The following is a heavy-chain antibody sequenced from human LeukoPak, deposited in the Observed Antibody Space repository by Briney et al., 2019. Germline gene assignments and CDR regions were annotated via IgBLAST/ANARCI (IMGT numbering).Heavy chain of an antibody. D-gene: IGHD2-15*01. CDR3: ARGGYCSGGSCYPNAFDI. CDR1: GGTFSSYA. V-gene: IGHV1-69*05. CDR2: IIPIFGTA. J-gene: IGHJ3*02. Sequence: ASVKVSCKASGGTFSSYAISWVRQAPGQGLEWMGGIIPIFGTANYAQKFQGRVTITRDTSASTAYMELSSLRSEDMAVYYCARGGYCSGGSCYPNAFDIWGQGTMVTVSS.